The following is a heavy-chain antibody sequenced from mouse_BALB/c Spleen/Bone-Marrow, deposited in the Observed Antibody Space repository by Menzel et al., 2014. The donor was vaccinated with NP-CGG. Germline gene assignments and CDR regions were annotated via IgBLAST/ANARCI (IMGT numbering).Heavy chain of an antibody. J-gene: IGHJ2*01. Sequence: EVQLQQSGAELVRSGASVKLSCTASGFNIKDYYMHWVKQRPGQGLEWIGWIDPENGGTEYAPKFQGKATMTADTSSNTAYLQLSSLTSEDTAVYYCNAPYYGSSFDYWGRGTTLTVSS. CDR1: GFNIKDYY. V-gene: IGHV14-4*02. CDR2: IDPENGGT. CDR3: NAPYYGSSFDY. D-gene: IGHD1-1*01.